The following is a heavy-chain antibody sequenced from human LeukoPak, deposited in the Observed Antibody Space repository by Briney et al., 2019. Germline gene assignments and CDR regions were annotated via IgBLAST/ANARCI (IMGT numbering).Heavy chain of an antibody. V-gene: IGHV3-23*01. CDR3: ARGVGTTNPPEDY. CDR1: GFTFSNHA. D-gene: IGHD1-26*01. J-gene: IGHJ4*02. CDR2: ISGSSGLT. Sequence: PGGSLRLSCAASGFTFSNHAMSWVRQAPGRGLEWVSAISGSSGLTYYADSVKGRFTISRDNSKNTLFLQMNSLRAEDTAVYYCARGVGTTNPPEDYWGQGTLVTVSS.